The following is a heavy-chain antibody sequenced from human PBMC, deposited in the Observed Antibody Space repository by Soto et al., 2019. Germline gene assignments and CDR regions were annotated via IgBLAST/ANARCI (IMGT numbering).Heavy chain of an antibody. CDR1: GYTFTSYG. CDR3: ARDGIALYCSSTSCPPYYFDY. J-gene: IGHJ4*02. Sequence: QVPLVQSGAEVKKPGASVKVSCKASGYTFTSYGISWVRQAPGQGLEWMGWISAYSGNTNYAQKLQGRVTMTTDTSTSTAYMELRSLRSDDTAVYYCARDGIALYCSSTSCPPYYFDYWGQGTLVTVSS. CDR2: ISAYSGNT. V-gene: IGHV1-18*01. D-gene: IGHD2-2*01.